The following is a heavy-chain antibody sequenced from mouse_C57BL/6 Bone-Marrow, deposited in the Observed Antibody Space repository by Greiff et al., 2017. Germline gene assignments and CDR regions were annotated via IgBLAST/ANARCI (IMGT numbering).Heavy chain of an antibody. D-gene: IGHD2-2*01. CDR1: GYTFTSYW. CDR2: IDPSDSYT. CDR3: ARYGYDGGEY. J-gene: IGHJ4*01. Sequence: QVQLQQPGAELVKPGASVKLSCKASGYTFTSYWMQWVKQRPGQGLEWIGEIDPSDSYTNYNQKFKGKATLTVDTSSSTAYMQLSSLTSEDSAVYYCARYGYDGGEYWGQGTSVTVS. V-gene: IGHV1-50*01.